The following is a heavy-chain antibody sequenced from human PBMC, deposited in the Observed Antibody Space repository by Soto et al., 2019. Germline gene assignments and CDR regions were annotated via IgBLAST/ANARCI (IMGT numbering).Heavy chain of an antibody. CDR2: VNPIVSMS. J-gene: IGHJ4*02. D-gene: IGHD3-10*01. Sequence: QVQLVQSGAEVKRPGSSVKVSCKASGDTFNFYSINWVRQAPGVGLEWMGRVNPIVSMSNYAQKFQGRVTMTADKSTSTAYMALSSLRSEDTAIYYCASSYGSGYRACDYWGQGALVTVSS. CDR3: ASSYGSGYRACDY. CDR1: GDTFNFYS. V-gene: IGHV1-69*02.